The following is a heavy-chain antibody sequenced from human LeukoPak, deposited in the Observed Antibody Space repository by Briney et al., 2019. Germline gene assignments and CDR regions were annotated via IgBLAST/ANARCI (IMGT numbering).Heavy chain of an antibody. CDR2: VSGSGGST. J-gene: IGHJ4*02. V-gene: IGHV3-23*01. CDR1: GFTFKNYA. Sequence: GGSLRLSCAASGFTFKNYAMNWVRQAPGKGLEWVSVVSGSGGSTYYADSVKGRFTISRDNSNNTLYLQMNSLRAEDTAVYYCAKHRDYIWGSYRQTYFDSWGQGTLVTVSS. CDR3: AKHRDYIWGSYRQTYFDS. D-gene: IGHD3-16*02.